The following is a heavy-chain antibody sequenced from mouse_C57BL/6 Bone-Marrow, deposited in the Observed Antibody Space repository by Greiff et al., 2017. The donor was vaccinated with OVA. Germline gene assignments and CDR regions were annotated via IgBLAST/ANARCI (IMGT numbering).Heavy chain of an antibody. CDR1: GYAFSSSW. CDR3: ARQLRLLY. V-gene: IGHV1-82*01. Sequence: QVQLQQSGPELVKPGASVKISCKASGYAFSSSWMNWVKQRPGKGLEWIGRIYPGDGDTNYNVKFKGKATLTADKSSSTAYMQLSSLTSEDSAVYFCARQLRLLYWGQGTTLTVSS. J-gene: IGHJ2*01. D-gene: IGHD3-2*02. CDR2: IYPGDGDT.